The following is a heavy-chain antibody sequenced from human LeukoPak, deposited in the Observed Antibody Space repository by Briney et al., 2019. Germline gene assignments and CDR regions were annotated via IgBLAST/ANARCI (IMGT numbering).Heavy chain of an antibody. CDR2: ISSSGSTI. CDR3: ARGPVAGSDAFDI. CDR1: GFSFGNYA. Sequence: GGSLRLSCATSGFSFGNYAMNWVRQAPGKGLEWVSYISSSGSTIYYADSVKGRFTISRDNAKNSLYLQMNSLRAEDTAVYYCARGPVAGSDAFDIWGQGTMVTVSS. V-gene: IGHV3-48*03. J-gene: IGHJ3*02. D-gene: IGHD6-19*01.